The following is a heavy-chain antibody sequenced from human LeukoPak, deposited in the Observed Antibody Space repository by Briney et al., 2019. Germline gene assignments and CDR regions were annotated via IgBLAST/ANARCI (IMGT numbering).Heavy chain of an antibody. D-gene: IGHD2-15*01. CDR2: ISWISGSI. Sequence: GGSLRLSCAASGFTFDDYAMHWVRQAPGKGLEWVSGISWISGSIGYADSVKGRFTISRDNAKNSPYLQMNSLSAEDTALYYCAKDLDCSGGSCYSVPPRYYYYGMDVWGQGTTVTVSS. V-gene: IGHV3-9*01. J-gene: IGHJ6*02. CDR3: AKDLDCSGGSCYSVPPRYYYYGMDV. CDR1: GFTFDDYA.